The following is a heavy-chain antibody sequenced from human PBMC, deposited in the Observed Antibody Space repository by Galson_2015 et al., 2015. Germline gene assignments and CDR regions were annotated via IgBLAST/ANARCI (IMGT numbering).Heavy chain of an antibody. CDR2: ISYDGRNK. CDR1: GLAFTTYA. D-gene: IGHD2-21*02. CDR3: ARDQFLYGDSTGSFAY. J-gene: IGHJ4*02. V-gene: IGHV3-30*01. Sequence: LRRACAAYGLAFTTYAMHWVGQDPGKGREWGAVISYDGRNKYYADSVKGRFSISRDISKKTLYLQMNSLRAVDTAVYYCARDQFLYGDSTGSFAYWGQGTLVTVSS.